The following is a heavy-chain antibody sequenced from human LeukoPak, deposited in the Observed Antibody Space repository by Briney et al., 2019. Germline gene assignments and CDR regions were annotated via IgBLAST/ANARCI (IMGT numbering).Heavy chain of an antibody. J-gene: IGHJ4*02. CDR1: GFTFSSYW. CDR3: ARGRRDGYNWAPFDY. CDR2: IKQDGSEK. V-gene: IGHV3-7*03. D-gene: IGHD5-24*01. Sequence: PGGSLRLSCAASGFTFSSYWMSWVRQAPGKGLEWVANIKQDGSEKYYVDSVKGRFTISRDNSKNTLYLQMNSLRAEDTAVYYCARGRRDGYNWAPFDYWGQGTLVTVSS.